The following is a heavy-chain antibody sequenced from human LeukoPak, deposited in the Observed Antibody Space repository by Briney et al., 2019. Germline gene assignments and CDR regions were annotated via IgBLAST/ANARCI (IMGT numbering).Heavy chain of an antibody. J-gene: IGHJ5*02. V-gene: IGHV1-8*03. D-gene: IGHD3-9*01. CDR1: GYTFTSYD. CDR2: MNPNSSNT. Sequence: ASVKVSCKASGYTFTSYDINWVRQATGQGREWMGWMNPNSSNTGYAQKFQGRVTITRNTSISTAYMELSSLRSEDTAVYYCARGPIRYFDWGDWFDPWGQGTLVTVSS. CDR3: ARGPIRYFDWGDWFDP.